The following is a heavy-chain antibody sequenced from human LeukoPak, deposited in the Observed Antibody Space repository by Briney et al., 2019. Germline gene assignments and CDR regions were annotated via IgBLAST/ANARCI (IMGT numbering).Heavy chain of an antibody. J-gene: IGHJ5*02. CDR3: ARDRFHPISSLVSPGWFDP. Sequence: GGPLRLSCAASGFTFSDYYMSWIRQAPGKGLEWVSYISSSGSTIYYADSVKGRFTISRDNAKNSLYLQMNSLRAEDTAVYYCARDRFHPISSLVSPGWFDPWGQGTLVTVSS. CDR1: GFTFSDYY. CDR2: ISSSGSTI. D-gene: IGHD3-16*02. V-gene: IGHV3-11*01.